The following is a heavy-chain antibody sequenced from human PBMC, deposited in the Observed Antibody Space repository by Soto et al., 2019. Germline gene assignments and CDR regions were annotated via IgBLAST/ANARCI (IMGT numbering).Heavy chain of an antibody. Sequence: GGSLRLSCAASGFTFSSYAMSWVRQAPGKGLEWVSAISGSGGSTYYQDSVKGRFTISRDNSKNTLYLQMNSLRAEDTAVYYCAKDWNGAGVVVPAAHDYWGQGTLVTVSS. V-gene: IGHV3-23*01. D-gene: IGHD2-2*01. CDR2: ISGSGGST. CDR3: AKDWNGAGVVVPAAHDY. J-gene: IGHJ4*02. CDR1: GFTFSSYA.